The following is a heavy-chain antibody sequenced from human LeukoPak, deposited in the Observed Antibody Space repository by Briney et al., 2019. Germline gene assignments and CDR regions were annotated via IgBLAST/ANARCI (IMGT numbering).Heavy chain of an antibody. CDR3: ARDARDGEWDY. D-gene: IGHD4-17*01. CDR1: GFTFSSHS. CDR2: ISGSSDII. Sequence: PGGSLRLSCAAPGFTFSSHSMNWVRQAPGKGLEWVSYISGSSDIIYYTDSVKGRFTISRDNAKNSLYLQMNSLRASDTAVYFCARDARDGEWDYWGQGTLVTVSS. V-gene: IGHV3-48*01. J-gene: IGHJ4*02.